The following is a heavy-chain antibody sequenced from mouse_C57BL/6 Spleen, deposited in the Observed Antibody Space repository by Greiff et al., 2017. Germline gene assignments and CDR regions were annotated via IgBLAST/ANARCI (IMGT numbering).Heavy chain of an antibody. CDR3: ARGAGVAGMDY. V-gene: IGHV1-22*01. CDR2: INPDSGGT. Sequence: VQLQQSGPELVKPGASVKMSCKASGYTFTDYNMHWVQQSPGKSLEWVGYINPDSGGTSYNQKVKGKATLTVNKSSSTAYMELRSLKSEEAAVYYCARGAGVAGMDYWGQGTSVTVSS. D-gene: IGHD1-1*01. CDR1: GYTFTDYN. J-gene: IGHJ4*01.